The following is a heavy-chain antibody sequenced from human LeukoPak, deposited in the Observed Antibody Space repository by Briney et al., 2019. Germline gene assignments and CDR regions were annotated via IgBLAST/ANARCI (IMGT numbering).Heavy chain of an antibody. D-gene: IGHD7-27*01. CDR1: GGSISSYY. Sequence: SETLSLTCTVSGGSISSYYRSWIRQPPGKGLEWIGYMYYSGNPNYNPSLKSRVTISVDTSKNQFSLRLSSVTAADTAVYYCARHGDSSYNFDYWGQGTLVTVSS. CDR2: MYYSGNP. V-gene: IGHV4-59*08. J-gene: IGHJ4*02. CDR3: ARHGDSSYNFDY.